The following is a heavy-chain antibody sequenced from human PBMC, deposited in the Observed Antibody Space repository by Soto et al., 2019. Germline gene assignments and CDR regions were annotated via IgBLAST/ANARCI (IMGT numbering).Heavy chain of an antibody. CDR1: GFTFGDYV. CDR3: TNDYADHDVGY. Sequence: GGSLRLSCRGSGFTFGDYVMSWFRQAPGKGLEWVAFIRSKVYGETTEYAVSVKGRFIISRDDSRSIAYLQMNSLKTEDTAMYYCTNDYADHDVGYWGQGTLVTVSS. CDR2: IRSKVYGETT. V-gene: IGHV3-49*03. D-gene: IGHD4-17*01. J-gene: IGHJ4*02.